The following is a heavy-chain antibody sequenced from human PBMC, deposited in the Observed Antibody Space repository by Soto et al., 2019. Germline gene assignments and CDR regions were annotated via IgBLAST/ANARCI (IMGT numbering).Heavy chain of an antibody. Sequence: SVKVSCKASGGTSSSYAISWVRQAPGQGLEWMGGIIPIFGTANYAQKFQGRVTITADESTSTAYMELSSLRSEDTAVYYCARGSIGRSPPGMDGWGQGTTVTVSS. CDR2: IIPIFGTA. J-gene: IGHJ6*02. V-gene: IGHV1-69*13. D-gene: IGHD3-22*01. CDR1: GGTSSSYA. CDR3: ARGSIGRSPPGMDG.